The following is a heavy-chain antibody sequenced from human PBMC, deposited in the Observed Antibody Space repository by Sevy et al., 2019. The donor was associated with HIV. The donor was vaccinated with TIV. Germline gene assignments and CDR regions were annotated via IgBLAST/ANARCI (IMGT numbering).Heavy chain of an antibody. D-gene: IGHD3-10*01. V-gene: IGHV3-48*02. J-gene: IGHJ4*02. CDR1: GFTFSDYS. CDR3: ARDDTASYLPVS. Sequence: GGSLRLSSAASGFTFSDYSLSWVRQAPGKGLEWVSYISRSGTTRHYADSVMGRFTISRDDAKNSLYLQMSSLRDEDTAVYYCARDDTASYLPVSWGQGTLVTVSS. CDR2: ISRSGTTR.